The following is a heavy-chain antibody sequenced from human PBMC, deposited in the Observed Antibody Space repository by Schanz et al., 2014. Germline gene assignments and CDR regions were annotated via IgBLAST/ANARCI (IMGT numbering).Heavy chain of an antibody. Sequence: QVQVIQSGPEVKKPGASVKVSCKASGYTFTNHYLHWVRQAPGQGLEWMGRISPSSGGTNYAQNFQGRVTMTKDTSINTVYMELSTLTSDDTAVYYCAREAYDSSGYEFDYWGQGTLVTVSS. CDR3: AREAYDSSGYEFDY. J-gene: IGHJ4*02. V-gene: IGHV1-2*06. CDR2: ISPSSGGT. D-gene: IGHD3-22*01. CDR1: GYTFTNHY.